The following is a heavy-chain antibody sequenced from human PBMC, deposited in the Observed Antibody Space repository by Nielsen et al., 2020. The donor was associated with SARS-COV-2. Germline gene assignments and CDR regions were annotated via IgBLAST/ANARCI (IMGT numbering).Heavy chain of an antibody. CDR2: IYPSVGST. D-gene: IGHD2-21*01. CDR1: GYSFTSYD. J-gene: IGHJ4*02. Sequence: ASVKVSCKASGYSFTSYDMHWVRQAPGQGLEWMGVIYPSVGSTIYAQKFQGRVSMTRDTSTSTVSMELRSLRSEDTAVYYCTTDLGSYYFDYWGQGTLVTVSS. V-gene: IGHV1-46*01. CDR3: TTDLGSYYFDY.